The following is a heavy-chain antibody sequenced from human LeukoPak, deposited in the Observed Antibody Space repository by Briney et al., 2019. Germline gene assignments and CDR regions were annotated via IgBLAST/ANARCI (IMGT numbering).Heavy chain of an antibody. Sequence: GASVKVSCKASGGTFSSYAISWVRQAPGQGLEWMGGIIPIFGTANYAQKFQGRVTITADESTSTAYMELSSLRSEDTAVYYCATAYSKGRYYYYYYMDVWGKGTTVTVSS. D-gene: IGHD4-11*01. CDR2: IIPIFGTA. CDR3: ATAYSKGRYYYYYYMDV. V-gene: IGHV1-69*13. J-gene: IGHJ6*03. CDR1: GGTFSSYA.